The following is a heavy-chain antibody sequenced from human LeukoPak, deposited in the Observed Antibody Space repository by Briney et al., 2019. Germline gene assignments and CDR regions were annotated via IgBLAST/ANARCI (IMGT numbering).Heavy chain of an antibody. V-gene: IGHV4-59*08. CDR3: ARGSTRGYCSSTSCPSGGAFDI. D-gene: IGHD2-2*01. J-gene: IGHJ3*02. CDR2: IYYSGST. CDR1: GGSISSYY. Sequence: SETLSLTCTVSGGSISSYYWSWIRQPPGKGLEWIGYIYYSGSTNYNPSLKSRVTISVDTSKNQFSLKLSSVTAADTAVYYCARGSTRGYCSSTSCPSGGAFDIWGQGTMVTVSS.